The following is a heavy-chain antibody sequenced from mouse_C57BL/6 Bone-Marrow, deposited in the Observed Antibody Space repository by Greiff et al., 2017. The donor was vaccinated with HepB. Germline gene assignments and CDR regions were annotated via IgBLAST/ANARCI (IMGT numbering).Heavy chain of an antibody. Sequence: VQLKESGGGLVKPGGSLKLSCAASGFTFSSYAMSWVRQTPEKRLEWVATISDGGSYTYYPDNVKGRFTITRDNAKNNLYLQMSHLKSEDTAMYYCARDITTVVGEAWFAYWGQGTLVTVSA. CDR3: ARDITTVVGEAWFAY. CDR2: ISDGGSYT. D-gene: IGHD1-1*01. J-gene: IGHJ3*01. CDR1: GFTFSSYA. V-gene: IGHV5-4*01.